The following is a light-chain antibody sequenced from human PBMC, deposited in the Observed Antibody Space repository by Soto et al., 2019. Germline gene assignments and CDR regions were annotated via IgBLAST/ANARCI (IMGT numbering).Light chain of an antibody. V-gene: IGKV1-5*01. CDR2: DAS. CDR3: QQYNNYST. CDR1: QSISSW. J-gene: IGKJ1*01. Sequence: DIQMTQSPSTLSASVGDRVTITFRASQSISSWLAWYQQKPGKAPKLLIYDASSLESGVPSRFSGSGSGTEFTLTISSLQPDDFATYYCQQYNNYSTFGQGTKVDIK.